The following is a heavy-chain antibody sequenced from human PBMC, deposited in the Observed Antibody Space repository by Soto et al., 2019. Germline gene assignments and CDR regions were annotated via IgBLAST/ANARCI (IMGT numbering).Heavy chain of an antibody. D-gene: IGHD2-2*01. Sequence: PGGSLRLSCAASGFTFSGSAMHWVRQASGKGLEWVGRIRSKANSYATAYAASVKGRFTISRDDSKNTAYLQMNSLKTEDTAVYYCTIVVPAGDYWGQETLVTVSS. J-gene: IGHJ4*02. CDR2: IRSKANSYAT. V-gene: IGHV3-73*01. CDR1: GFTFSGSA. CDR3: TIVVPAGDY.